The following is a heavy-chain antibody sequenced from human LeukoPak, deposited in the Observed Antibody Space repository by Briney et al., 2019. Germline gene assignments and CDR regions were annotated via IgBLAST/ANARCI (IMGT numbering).Heavy chain of an antibody. D-gene: IGHD1-1*01. V-gene: IGHV4-30-2*01. CDR1: GGSISSGGYS. J-gene: IGHJ5*02. CDR2: IYHSGST. Sequence: PSETLSLTCAVSGGSISSGGYSWSWIRQPPGTGLEWIGYIYHSGSTYYNPSLKSRVTISVDRSKNQFSLKLSSVTAADTAVYYCARGGTGWFDPWGQGTLVTVSS. CDR3: ARGGTGWFDP.